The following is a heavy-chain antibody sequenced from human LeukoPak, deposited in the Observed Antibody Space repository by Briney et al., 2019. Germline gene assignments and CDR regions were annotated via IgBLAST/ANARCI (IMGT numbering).Heavy chain of an antibody. Sequence: GGSLRLSCAASGFTFSSYAMSWVRQAPGKGLEWVSAISGSGGSTYYADSVEGRFTISRDNSKNTLYLQMNSLRAEDTAVYYCAKDRNGIAVAAPSPVDYWGQGTLVTVSS. J-gene: IGHJ4*02. V-gene: IGHV3-23*01. D-gene: IGHD6-19*01. CDR2: ISGSGGST. CDR1: GFTFSSYA. CDR3: AKDRNGIAVAAPSPVDY.